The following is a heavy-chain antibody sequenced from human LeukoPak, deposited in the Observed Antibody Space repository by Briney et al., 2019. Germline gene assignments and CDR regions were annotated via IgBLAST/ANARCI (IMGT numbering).Heavy chain of an antibody. CDR1: GGSISSSNW. V-gene: IGHV4-4*02. CDR2: ISQSGST. CDR3: GKVGGNSNS. J-gene: IGHJ5*02. D-gene: IGHD4-23*01. Sequence: PSETLSLTCAVSGGSISSSNWWSWVRQPPGKGLEWIGEISQSGSTNYNPSLKSRVTMSVDKSKNQFSLKLTSVTGADTAMYYCGKVGGNSNSWGQGTLVTVSS.